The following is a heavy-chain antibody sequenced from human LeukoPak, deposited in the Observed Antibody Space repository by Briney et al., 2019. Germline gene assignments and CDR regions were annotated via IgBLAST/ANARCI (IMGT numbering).Heavy chain of an antibody. J-gene: IGHJ6*03. Sequence: SETLSLTCAVYGGSFSGNYWSWIRQPPGKGLEWIGEINHSGSTNYNPSLKSRVTISVDTSKNQLSLKLSSVTAADTAVYYCARERGYSGYDYPYYMDVWGKGTTVTVSS. D-gene: IGHD5-12*01. V-gene: IGHV4-34*01. CDR1: GGSFSGNY. CDR2: INHSGST. CDR3: ARERGYSGYDYPYYMDV.